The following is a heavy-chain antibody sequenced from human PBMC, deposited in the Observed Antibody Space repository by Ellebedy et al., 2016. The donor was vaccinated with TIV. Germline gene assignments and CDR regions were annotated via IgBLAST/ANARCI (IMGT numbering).Heavy chain of an antibody. Sequence: AASVKVSCKASAGPFSSYAISWVRQAPGQGLEWMGRIIPIVGIANYAQNFQDRVTITADKSTSTAYMELSSLRSEDTAVYYCARSHFGGSYGMDVWGQGTTVTVSS. CDR1: AGPFSSYA. J-gene: IGHJ6*02. CDR3: ARSHFGGSYGMDV. V-gene: IGHV1-69*04. D-gene: IGHD3-16*01. CDR2: IIPIVGIA.